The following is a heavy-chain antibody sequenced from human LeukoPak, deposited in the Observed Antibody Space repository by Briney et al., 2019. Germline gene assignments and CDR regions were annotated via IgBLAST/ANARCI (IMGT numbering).Heavy chain of an antibody. CDR1: RFTFSSYG. V-gene: IGHV3-23*01. D-gene: IGHD5-24*01. CDR3: AKDDRWLQFCC. J-gene: IGHJ4*02. Sequence: GGSLRLSCAASRFTFSSYGMSWVRQAPGKGLEWVSGIIPSGHTTYYADSVRGRFTISRDNSRNTVYLQMNSLRAEDTAVYYCAKDDRWLQFCCWGQGTLVTVSA. CDR2: IIPSGHTT.